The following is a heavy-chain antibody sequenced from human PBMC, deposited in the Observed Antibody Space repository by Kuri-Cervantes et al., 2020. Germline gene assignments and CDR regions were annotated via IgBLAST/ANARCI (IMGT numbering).Heavy chain of an antibody. Sequence: GGSLRLSCAASGFTFSSYAMHWVRQAPGKGLEWVAVIWYDGSNKYYADSVKGRFTISRDNSKNTLYLQMNSLRAEDTAVYYCARDLCGGDCYAFDYWGQGTLVTVSS. CDR1: GFTFSSYA. CDR3: ARDLCGGDCYAFDY. CDR2: IWYDGSNK. D-gene: IGHD2-21*01. V-gene: IGHV3-33*08. J-gene: IGHJ4*02.